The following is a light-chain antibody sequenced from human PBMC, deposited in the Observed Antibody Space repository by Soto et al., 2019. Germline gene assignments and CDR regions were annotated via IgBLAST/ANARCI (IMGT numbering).Light chain of an antibody. CDR2: YDS. J-gene: IGLJ2*01. CDR1: NIGSKS. Sequence: SYELTQPPSVSVAPGKTARITCGGNNIGSKSVHWYQQKPGQAPVLVIYYDSDRPSGIPERFSGSNSGNTATLTISRVEAGDEAEYYCRVWDRSSDHVVFGGGTKLTVL. CDR3: RVWDRSSDHVV. V-gene: IGLV3-21*04.